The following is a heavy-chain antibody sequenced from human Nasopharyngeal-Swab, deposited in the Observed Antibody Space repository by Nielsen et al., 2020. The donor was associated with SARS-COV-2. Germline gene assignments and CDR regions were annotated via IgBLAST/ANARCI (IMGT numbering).Heavy chain of an antibody. CDR3: TTDSRDYDFWSGYYPPSDY. D-gene: IGHD3-3*01. Sequence: WIRQPPGKGLEWVGRIKSKADGGTTEYAAPVKGRFTISRDDSKNTLYLQMNSLKTEDTAVYYCTTDSRDYDFWSGYYPPSDYWGQGTLVTVSS. CDR2: IKSKADGGTT. V-gene: IGHV3-15*01. J-gene: IGHJ4*02.